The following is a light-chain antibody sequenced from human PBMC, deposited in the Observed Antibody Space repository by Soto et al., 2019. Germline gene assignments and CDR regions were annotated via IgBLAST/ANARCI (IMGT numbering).Light chain of an antibody. V-gene: IGKV4-1*01. CDR3: QQYFTTPPT. CDR2: WAS. CDR1: RSVLYSSNSKDY. J-gene: IGKJ2*01. Sequence: DIVMTQSPDSLAASLGERATIDCKSSRSVLYSSNSKDYLAWYQQKPGQSPKLLIYWASTRDSGVPDRFSGSGSGTEFTLTISNLQAEDVAVYYCQQYFTTPPTFGQGTKLEIK.